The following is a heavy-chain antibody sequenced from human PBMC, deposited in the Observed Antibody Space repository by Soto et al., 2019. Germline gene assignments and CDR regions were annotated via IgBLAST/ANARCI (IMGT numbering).Heavy chain of an antibody. J-gene: IGHJ5*02. CDR2: ISGSGSST. D-gene: IGHD3-3*01. V-gene: IGHV3-23*01. CDR3: AGIFDWLPH. CDR1: GFSFSSYA. Sequence: EVQLLESGGGLVQPGGSLRLSCAASGFSFSSYAMNWVRQTPGTGLEWVSGISGSGSSTYYADSVKGRFTISRENSKNTLYLQMDSLRAEDTGTYYSAGIFDWLPHWGQGTLVTVSS.